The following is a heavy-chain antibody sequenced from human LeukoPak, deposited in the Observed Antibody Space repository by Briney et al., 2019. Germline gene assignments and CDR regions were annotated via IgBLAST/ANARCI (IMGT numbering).Heavy chain of an antibody. CDR1: GFTLNNAW. J-gene: IGHJ1*01. CDR2: IKRETDGGTI. Sequence: GGSLRLSCAASGFTLNNAWMSWVRQAPGKGLEWLGRIKRETDGGTIDYAAPVKGRFIISRDDSRNTLYLQMDSLKIEDTAVYYCTTDRYYDNSELQFQHWGQGTLVTVSS. CDR3: TTDRYYDNSELQFQH. V-gene: IGHV3-15*01. D-gene: IGHD3-22*01.